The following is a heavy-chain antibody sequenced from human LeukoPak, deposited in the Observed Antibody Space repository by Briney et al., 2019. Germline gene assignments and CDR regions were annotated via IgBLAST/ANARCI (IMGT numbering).Heavy chain of an antibody. CDR1: GFTFSSYA. Sequence: GGSLRLSCAASGFTFSSYAMSWVRQAPGKGLEWVSAISGSGGSTYYADSVKGRFTISRDNSKNTLYLQMNSLRAEDTAVYYCAKDFSYGDPRVGYFDYWGQGTLVTVSS. V-gene: IGHV3-23*01. CDR3: AKDFSYGDPRVGYFDY. D-gene: IGHD4-17*01. CDR2: ISGSGGST. J-gene: IGHJ4*02.